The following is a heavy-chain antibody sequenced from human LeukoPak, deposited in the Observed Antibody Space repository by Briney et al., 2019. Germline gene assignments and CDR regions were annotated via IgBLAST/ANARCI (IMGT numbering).Heavy chain of an antibody. V-gene: IGHV3-11*01. CDR3: ARDPTYYYGSGSYYIDY. D-gene: IGHD3-10*01. Sequence: GGSLRLSCAASGFTFTDYYMSRIRQAPGKGLEWVSYISSSGSTIYYADSVKGRFTISRDNAKNSLYLQMNSLRAEDTAVYYCARDPTYYYGSGSYYIDYWGQGTLVTVSS. CDR2: ISSSGSTI. J-gene: IGHJ4*02. CDR1: GFTFTDYY.